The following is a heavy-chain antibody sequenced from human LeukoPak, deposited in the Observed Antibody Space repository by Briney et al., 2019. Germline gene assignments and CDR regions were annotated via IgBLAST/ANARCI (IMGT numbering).Heavy chain of an antibody. Sequence: GGSLRLSCAASGFTLSSYCMHWVRQAPGKGLEWLAVISGDGTNKYYAESVKGRFTISRDNSKTTVLVQLNSLRVEDTAVYYCARCRENDFWSGSPVDHWGQGTLVTVSS. CDR3: ARCRENDFWSGSPVDH. CDR1: GFTLSSYC. CDR2: ISGDGTNK. J-gene: IGHJ4*02. D-gene: IGHD3-3*01. V-gene: IGHV3-30-3*01.